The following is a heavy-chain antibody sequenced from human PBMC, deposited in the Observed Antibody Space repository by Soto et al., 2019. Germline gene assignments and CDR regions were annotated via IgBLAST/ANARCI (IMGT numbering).Heavy chain of an antibody. D-gene: IGHD6-19*01. Sequence: ASGKVSCKASGYTFASYGISWVRQAPGQGLEWMGWISAYNGNTNYAQKLQGRVTMTTDTSTSTAYMELRSLRSDDTAVYYCARDAVAGPNWFDPWGQGTLVTVSS. CDR3: ARDAVAGPNWFDP. V-gene: IGHV1-18*04. CDR1: GYTFASYG. CDR2: ISAYNGNT. J-gene: IGHJ5*02.